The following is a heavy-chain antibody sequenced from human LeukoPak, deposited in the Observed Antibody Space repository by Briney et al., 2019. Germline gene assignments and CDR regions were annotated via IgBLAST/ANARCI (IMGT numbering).Heavy chain of an antibody. V-gene: IGHV4-59*11. D-gene: IGHD3-22*01. CDR3: ARSYNSRGYYYYGMDV. CDR1: GDSISSLY. Sequence: PSETLSLTCTVSGDSISSLYWSWIRQPPGKGLEWIGYIYYSGSTGYNPSLKSRVTISVDTSKNQFSLKLSSVTAADTAVYYCARSYNSRGYYYYGMDVWGQGTTVTVSS. J-gene: IGHJ6*02. CDR2: IYYSGST.